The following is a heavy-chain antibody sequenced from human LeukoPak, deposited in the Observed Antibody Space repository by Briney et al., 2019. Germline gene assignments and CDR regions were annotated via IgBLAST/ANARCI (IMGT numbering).Heavy chain of an antibody. CDR3: TRETWFYVGAFDI. CDR1: GFTFSGSA. CDR2: IRSKANSYAT. Sequence: GGSLRLSCAASGFTFSGSAMHWVRQASGKGLEWVGRIRSKANSYATAYAASVKGRFTISRDDSKNTAYLQMNSLKTEDTAVYYCTRETWFYVGAFDIWGQGTMVTVSS. J-gene: IGHJ3*02. V-gene: IGHV3-73*01. D-gene: IGHD2/OR15-2a*01.